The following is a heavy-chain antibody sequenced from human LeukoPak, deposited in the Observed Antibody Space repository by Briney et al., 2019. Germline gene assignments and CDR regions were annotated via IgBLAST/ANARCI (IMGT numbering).Heavy chain of an antibody. Sequence: GGSLGLSCAASGFTFSSYWMSWVRQAPGKGLEWVANIKQDGNEKYYVDSVKGRFTISRDNAKNSLYLQMNSLRAEDTAVYYCARTGGSSGWYSPALLKYYFDYWGQGTLVTVSS. J-gene: IGHJ4*02. V-gene: IGHV3-7*01. CDR1: GFTFSSYW. CDR3: ARTGGSSGWYSPALLKYYFDY. D-gene: IGHD6-19*01. CDR2: IKQDGNEK.